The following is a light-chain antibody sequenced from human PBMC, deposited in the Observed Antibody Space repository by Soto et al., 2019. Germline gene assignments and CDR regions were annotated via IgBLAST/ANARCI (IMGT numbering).Light chain of an antibody. CDR3: QQCHATPLT. CDR2: GAK. V-gene: IGKV1-39*01. CDR1: QSISIY. J-gene: IGKJ5*01. Sequence: DIQMTQSPSSLSASVGERVTITCRASQSISIYLNWYQLKPGKAPNLLIFGAKTLQSGVPSRFSGSGYGTDFTLTITTLQPEDVGMYYCQQCHATPLTFGQGTRLEIK.